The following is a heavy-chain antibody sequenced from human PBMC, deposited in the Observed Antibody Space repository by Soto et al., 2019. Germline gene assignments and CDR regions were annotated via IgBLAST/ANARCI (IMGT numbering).Heavy chain of an antibody. J-gene: IGHJ6*02. CDR1: GGSISSGDYY. V-gene: IGHV4-30-4*01. CDR2: IYYSGST. Sequence: SETLSLTCTVSGGSISSGDYYWSWIRQPPGKGLEWIGHIYYSGSTYYNPSLKSRVTISVDTSKNQFSLKLSSVTAADTAVYYCARAHDYYYYYGMDVWGQGTTVTVSS. CDR3: ARAHDYYYYYGMDV.